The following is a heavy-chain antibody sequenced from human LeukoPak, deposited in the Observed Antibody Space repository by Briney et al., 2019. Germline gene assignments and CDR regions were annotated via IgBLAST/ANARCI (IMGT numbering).Heavy chain of an antibody. V-gene: IGHV3-30*02. D-gene: IGHD3-10*01. Sequence: GGSLRLSCAASGFTFSSYGMHWVRQAPGKGLEWVAFIRYDGSNKYYADSVKGRFTISRDNSKNTLYLQMNSLRAEDTAVYYCARVDRFGELTFDYWGQGTLVTVSS. CDR3: ARVDRFGELTFDY. CDR1: GFTFSSYG. J-gene: IGHJ4*02. CDR2: IRYDGSNK.